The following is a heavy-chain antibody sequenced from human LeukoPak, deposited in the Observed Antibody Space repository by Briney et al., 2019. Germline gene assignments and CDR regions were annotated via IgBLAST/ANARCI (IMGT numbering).Heavy chain of an antibody. Sequence: GGSLRLSCAASGFTFSTYAMHWVRQAPGKGLEWVAVIWYDGSNKYYADSVKGRFTISRDNSKNTLYLQMNSLKAEDTAVYCCAREEYYYGSGSYRGYDAFDIWGQGTMVTVSS. CDR3: AREEYYYGSGSYRGYDAFDI. CDR2: IWYDGSNK. CDR1: GFTFSTYA. V-gene: IGHV3-33*08. D-gene: IGHD3-10*01. J-gene: IGHJ3*02.